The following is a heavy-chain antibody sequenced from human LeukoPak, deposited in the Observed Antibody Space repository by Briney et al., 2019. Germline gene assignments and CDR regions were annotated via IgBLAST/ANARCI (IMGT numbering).Heavy chain of an antibody. D-gene: IGHD2-2*01. CDR3: AREYQSLGTVYNYFDP. CDR2: MNPNSGNT. Sequence: ASVKVSCEASGYTFTSYDINWVRQATGQGLEWMGWMNPNSGNTGYAQKFQGRVTMTRNTSISTAYMELTSLRSEDTAVYYCAREYQSLGTVYNYFDPWGQGTLVTVSS. J-gene: IGHJ5*02. CDR1: GYTFTSYD. V-gene: IGHV1-8*01.